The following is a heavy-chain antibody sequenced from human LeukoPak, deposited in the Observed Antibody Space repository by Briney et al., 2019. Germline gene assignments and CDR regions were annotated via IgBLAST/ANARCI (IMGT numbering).Heavy chain of an antibody. J-gene: IGHJ4*02. CDR2: IYYSGST. CDR1: GGSISSGGYY. V-gene: IGHV4-31*03. CDR3: ARAPYYYDSSGTLFDY. D-gene: IGHD3-22*01. Sequence: SETLSLTCTVSGGSISSGGYYWSWIRQHPGKGLEWIGYIYYSGSTYYNPSLKSRVTISVDTSKNQFSLKLSSVTAADTAVYYCARAPYYYDSSGTLFDYWGQGTLVTVSS.